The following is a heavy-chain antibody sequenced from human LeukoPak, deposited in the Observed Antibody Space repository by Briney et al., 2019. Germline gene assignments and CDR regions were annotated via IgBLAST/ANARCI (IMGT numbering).Heavy chain of an antibody. V-gene: IGHV3-7*04. Sequence: PGGSLRLSCAVSGFMFSNFWMSWVRQAPGRGLEWVANIHPEGNEKYHVESVKGRFTISRDNTKNLLFLQMNGLRVEDTAVYYCARGDDFSGDHWGQGTLVTVX. D-gene: IGHD1-1*01. CDR3: ARGDDFSGDH. J-gene: IGHJ4*02. CDR2: IHPEGNEK. CDR1: GFMFSNFW.